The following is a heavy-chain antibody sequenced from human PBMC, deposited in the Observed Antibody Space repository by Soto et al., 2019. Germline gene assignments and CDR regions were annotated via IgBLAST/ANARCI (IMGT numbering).Heavy chain of an antibody. CDR1: GYTFTAYH. V-gene: IGHV1-2*02. CDR3: ARNMDYYYGRGSGNGHGV. J-gene: IGHJ6*02. D-gene: IGHD3-10*02. CDR2: INPKVGDT. Sequence: QVQLVQSGAEVKEPGDSVRVSCEASGYTFTAYHIHWVRQAPGQGLEWMGWINPKVGDTGYAQDFQGRVSMTSDMSISTVYMELSRLTSDDTAIYYCARNMDYYYGRGSGNGHGVWGQGTTVTVFS.